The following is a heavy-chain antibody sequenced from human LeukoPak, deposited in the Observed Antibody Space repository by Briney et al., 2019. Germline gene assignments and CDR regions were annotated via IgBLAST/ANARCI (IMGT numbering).Heavy chain of an antibody. D-gene: IGHD2-2*02. CDR3: ARGLEIYRIDY. V-gene: IGHV3-48*03. J-gene: IGHJ4*02. Sequence: GGSLRLSCAASGFTFSSYEMNWVRQAPGEGLEWVSYISTNGSSIYYADSVKGRFTISRDNAKNSLYLQMNRLRAEDTAVYYCARGLEIYRIDYWGQGTLVTVSS. CDR2: ISTNGSSI. CDR1: GFTFSSYE.